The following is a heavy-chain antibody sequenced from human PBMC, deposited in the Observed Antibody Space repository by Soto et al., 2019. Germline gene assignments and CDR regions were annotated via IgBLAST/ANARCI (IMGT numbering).Heavy chain of an antibody. D-gene: IGHD2-2*03. CDR2: IACGGGNK. V-gene: IGHV3-30*18. J-gene: IGHJ6*02. Sequence: GGSLRLSCAASGFTFSSYGMHWVRQAPGEGPEWVAGIACGGGNKYYADSVRGWFTISRDNSNNMLYLQMNSLRPEDTAVYHCEKAVGYCSSSSCRDYYYYSGMDVWGQGTPVTVSS. CDR3: EKAVGYCSSSSCRDYYYYSGMDV. CDR1: GFTFSSYG.